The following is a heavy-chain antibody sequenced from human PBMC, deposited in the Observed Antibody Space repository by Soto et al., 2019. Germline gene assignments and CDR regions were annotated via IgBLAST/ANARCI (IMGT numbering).Heavy chain of an antibody. J-gene: IGHJ4*02. D-gene: IGHD5-12*01. CDR2: IYWDDDK. CDR3: VHRLKGRGYDVY. V-gene: IGHV2-5*02. CDR1: GFSLSSSGVG. Sequence: QITLRESGPSLVKPTQTLTLTCTFSGFSLSSSGVGVGWIRQPPGKALERLAVIYWDDDKSYSQFLKSRLTIPKAASANQLVLTMTNVDPVDTATYYCVHRLKGRGYDVYWGKGTLVTVSS.